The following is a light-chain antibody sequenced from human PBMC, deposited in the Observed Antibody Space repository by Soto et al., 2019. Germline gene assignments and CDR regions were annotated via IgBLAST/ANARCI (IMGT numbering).Light chain of an antibody. Sequence: EILLAQSPATLSLSPGERATLSCKASQDVSIFLAWYQQKPGQAPRLLIHDASNRATGVPARFSGSGSGRDFTLTITSLEPEDFATYYCQQGYSISWTFGQGTKVEIK. J-gene: IGKJ1*01. CDR3: QQGYSISWT. CDR2: DAS. CDR1: QDVSIF. V-gene: IGKV3-11*02.